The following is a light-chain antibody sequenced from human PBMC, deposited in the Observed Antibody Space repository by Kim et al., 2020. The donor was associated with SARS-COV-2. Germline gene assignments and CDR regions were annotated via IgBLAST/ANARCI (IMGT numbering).Light chain of an antibody. CDR2: DVT. Sequence: GQSVTISCTGTGNDVSGDNYVSWYQQHPDKLPQLIMFDVTGRPSGVPDRFSGSKSGNTASLTISGLQAEDEADYYCCSLSGTNTGVFGTGTKVTVL. CDR3: CSLSGTNTGV. J-gene: IGLJ1*01. CDR1: GNDVSGDNY. V-gene: IGLV2-11*03.